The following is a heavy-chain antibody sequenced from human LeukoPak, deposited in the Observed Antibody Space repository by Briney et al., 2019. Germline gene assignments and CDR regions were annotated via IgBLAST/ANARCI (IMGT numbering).Heavy chain of an antibody. CDR2: INPNSGGT. CDR1: GYTFTGYY. J-gene: IGHJ4*02. Sequence: ASVTVSCKASGYTFTGYYMHWVRQAPGQGLEWMGWINPNSGGTNYAQKFQGRVTMTRDTSISTAYMELSRLRSDDTAVYYCARAPGPMGDFDYWGQGTLVTVSS. D-gene: IGHD1-26*01. CDR3: ARAPGPMGDFDY. V-gene: IGHV1-2*02.